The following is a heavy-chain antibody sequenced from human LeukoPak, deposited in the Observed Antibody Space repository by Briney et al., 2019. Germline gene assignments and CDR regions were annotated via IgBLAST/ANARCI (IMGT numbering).Heavy chain of an antibody. CDR3: ARNVQYQREKDAFDI. V-gene: IGHV4-39*01. CDR1: GGSISSSSYY. J-gene: IGHJ3*02. Sequence: SETLSLTCTVSGGSISSSSYYWGWIRQPPGKGLEWIGSIYYSGSTYYNPSLKSRVTISVDTSKNQFSLKLSSVTAADTAVYYCARNVQYQREKDAFDIWGQGTMVTVSS. D-gene: IGHD2-2*01. CDR2: IYYSGST.